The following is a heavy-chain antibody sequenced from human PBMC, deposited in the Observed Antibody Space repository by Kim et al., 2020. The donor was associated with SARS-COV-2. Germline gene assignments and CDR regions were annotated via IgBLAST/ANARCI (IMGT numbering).Heavy chain of an antibody. CDR2: IKSKTDGGTT. Sequence: GGSLRLSCAASGFTFSNAWMSWVRQAPGKGLEWVGRIKSKTDGGTTDYAAPVKGRFTISRDDSKNTLYLQMNSLKTEDTAVYYCTTAITRSPIWFGEFSPEGIDYWGQGTLVTVSS. D-gene: IGHD3-10*01. CDR3: TTAITRSPIWFGEFSPEGIDY. CDR1: GFTFSNAW. J-gene: IGHJ4*01. V-gene: IGHV3-15*01.